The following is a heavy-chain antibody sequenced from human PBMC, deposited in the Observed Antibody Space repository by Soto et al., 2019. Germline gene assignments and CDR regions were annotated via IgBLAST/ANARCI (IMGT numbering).Heavy chain of an antibody. V-gene: IGHV3-33*01. CDR1: GFTFSNYG. Sequence: QVQLVESGGGVVQTGKSLRLSCAASGFTFSNYGIHWVRQAPGRGLEWVAVLWTDGSNKFYADSVRGRFTISRDTSKTTVYLQMNSLRAEDTAVYYCASEHFDNVGYKDWGQGTLVTVSS. CDR2: LWTDGSNK. J-gene: IGHJ4*02. D-gene: IGHD3-22*01. CDR3: ASEHFDNVGYKD.